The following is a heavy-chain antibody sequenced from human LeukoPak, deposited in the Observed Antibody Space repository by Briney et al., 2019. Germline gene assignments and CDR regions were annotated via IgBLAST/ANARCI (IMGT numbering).Heavy chain of an antibody. CDR3: VVWGEDRSGHRFDF. V-gene: IGHV3-74*01. CDR1: GFTFDYYW. CDR2: INTDGSNT. Sequence: GGSLRLSCAASGFTFDYYWMHWVRQALGKGLMWVSCINTDGSNTHYADSVKGRFTISRDNAKNTLYLRMNGLRVEDTAVYYCVVWGEDRSGHRFDFWGQGTLVTVSS. D-gene: IGHD3-22*01. J-gene: IGHJ4*02.